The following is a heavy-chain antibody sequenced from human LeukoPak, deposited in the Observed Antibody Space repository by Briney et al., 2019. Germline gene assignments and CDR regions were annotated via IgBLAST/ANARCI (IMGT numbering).Heavy chain of an antibody. D-gene: IGHD4-23*01. CDR1: GYTFTSYG. Sequence: ASVKVSCKASGYTFTSYGISWVRQAPGQGLEWMGWISAYNGNTNYAQKLQGRVTMTTDTSTSTAYMELRSLRSDDTAVYYCARRWPGDNAFDIWGQGQWSPSLQ. CDR3: ARRWPGDNAFDI. V-gene: IGHV1-18*01. J-gene: IGHJ3*02. CDR2: ISAYNGNT.